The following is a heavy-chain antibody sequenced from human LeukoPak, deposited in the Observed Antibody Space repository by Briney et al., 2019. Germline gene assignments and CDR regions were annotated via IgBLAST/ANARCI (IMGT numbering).Heavy chain of an antibody. D-gene: IGHD6-6*01. J-gene: IGHJ4*02. CDR1: GYTFTSYG. CDR3: ASEAIEYSSSSGGY. CDR2: IIPIFGTA. Sequence: ASVKVSCKASGYTFTSYGISWVRQAPGQGLEWMGGIIPIFGTANYAQKFQGRVTITADESTSTAYMELSSLRSEDTAVYYCASEAIEYSSSSGGYWGQGTLVTVSP. V-gene: IGHV1-69*13.